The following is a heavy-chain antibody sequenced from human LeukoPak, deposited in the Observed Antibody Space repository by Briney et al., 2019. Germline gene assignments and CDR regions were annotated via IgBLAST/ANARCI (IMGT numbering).Heavy chain of an antibody. CDR3: AKGSVDASYIVY. CDR2: LSGSGDST. CDR1: GFTFSNFA. V-gene: IGHV3-23*01. Sequence: PGGSLRLSCAASGFTFSNFAMTWVRLAPGRGLEWVSTLSGSGDSTHFADSVKGRFTISRDNSKNTLYLQMNRLRVEDTALYYCAKGSVDASYIVYWGQRTLVTVSS. J-gene: IGHJ4*02. D-gene: IGHD3-10*01.